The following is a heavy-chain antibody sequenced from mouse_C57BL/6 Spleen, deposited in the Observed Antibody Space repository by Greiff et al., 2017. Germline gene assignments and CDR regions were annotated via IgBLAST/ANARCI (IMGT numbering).Heavy chain of an antibody. CDR3: AREGGYYGSSRFAY. Sequence: VQLQQSGAELVRPGTSVKVSCKASGYAFTNYLIEWVKQRPGQGLEWIGVINPGSGGTNYNEKFKGKATVTADKSSSTAYMQLSSLTSEDSAVYCCAREGGYYGSSRFAYWGQGTLVTVSA. D-gene: IGHD1-1*01. J-gene: IGHJ3*01. V-gene: IGHV1-54*01. CDR1: GYAFTNYL. CDR2: INPGSGGT.